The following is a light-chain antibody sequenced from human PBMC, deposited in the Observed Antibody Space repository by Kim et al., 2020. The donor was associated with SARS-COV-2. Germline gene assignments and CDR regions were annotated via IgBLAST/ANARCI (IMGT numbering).Light chain of an antibody. V-gene: IGLV3-19*01. Sequence: VALGQTVRITCQGDSLRSYYATWYQQKPGQAPILVIYGKNSRPSGIPDRFSGSSSGNTASLTITGTQTGDEADYYCNSRDSNDNVVFGGGTQLSVL. CDR2: GKN. CDR3: NSRDSNDNVV. CDR1: SLRSYY. J-gene: IGLJ2*01.